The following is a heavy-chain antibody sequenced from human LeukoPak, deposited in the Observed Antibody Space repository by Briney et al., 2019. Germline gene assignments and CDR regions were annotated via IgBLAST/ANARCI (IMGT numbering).Heavy chain of an antibody. Sequence: SETLSLTCAVYGGSFSGYYWSWIRQPPGKGLEWIGEINHSGSTNYNPSLKSRVTISVDRSKNQFSLKLSSVTAADTAVYYCARGASGYVFYQYYFDYWGQGTLVTVSS. CDR1: GGSFSGYY. CDR2: INHSGST. CDR3: ARGASGYVFYQYYFDY. D-gene: IGHD5-12*01. V-gene: IGHV4-34*01. J-gene: IGHJ4*02.